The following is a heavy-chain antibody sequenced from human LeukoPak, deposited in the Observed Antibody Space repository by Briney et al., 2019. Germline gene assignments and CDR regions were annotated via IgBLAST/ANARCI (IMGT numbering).Heavy chain of an antibody. CDR3: AREARSGPGVFDY. J-gene: IGHJ4*02. CDR1: GFTFSSYA. V-gene: IGHV3-23*01. Sequence: SGGSLRLSCAASGFTFSSYAMSWVRQAPGKGLEWVSAISGSGGSTYYADSVKGRFTISRDNSKNTLYLQMNSLRAGDTAVYYCAREARSGPGVFDYWGQGTLVTVSS. D-gene: IGHD3-10*01. CDR2: ISGSGGST.